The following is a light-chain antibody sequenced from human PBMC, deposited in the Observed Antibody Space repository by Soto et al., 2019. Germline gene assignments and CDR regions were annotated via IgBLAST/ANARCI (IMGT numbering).Light chain of an antibody. CDR3: AAWDDSLNGYG. CDR2: ATD. V-gene: IGLV1-44*01. Sequence: VMAHPPSSSGAPAQRVTISCSGSSSNIGSNTVNRSQQLPGTSPKLLIHATDQRPSGVPDRSSSSKSGTPSFLALTWTQSEEANYYCAAWDDSLNGYGFGSGTKVTV. CDR1: SSNIGSNT. J-gene: IGLJ1*01.